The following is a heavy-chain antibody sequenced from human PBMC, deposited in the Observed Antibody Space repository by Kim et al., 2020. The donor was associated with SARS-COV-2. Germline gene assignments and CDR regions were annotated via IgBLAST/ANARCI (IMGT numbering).Heavy chain of an antibody. Sequence: SETLSLTCAVYGGSFSGYYWSWIRQPPGKGLEWIGEINHRGSTNYNPSLKSRVTISVDTSKNQFSLKLSSVTAAATAVYYCAVLTMVRGVINFDYWGQGTLVTVSS. J-gene: IGHJ4*02. CDR3: AVLTMVRGVINFDY. CDR1: GGSFSGYY. D-gene: IGHD3-10*01. CDR2: INHRGST. V-gene: IGHV4-34*01.